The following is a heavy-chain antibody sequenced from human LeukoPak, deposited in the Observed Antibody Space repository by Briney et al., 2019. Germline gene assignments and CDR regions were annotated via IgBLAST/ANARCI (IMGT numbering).Heavy chain of an antibody. CDR3: ARGVPGDY. Sequence: PGGSLRLSCAASGFTFSSYAMHWVRQAPGKGLEWLSYISSSGGSTYYADSVKGRFTISRDNGKKSLYLRMNSPRAEDTAIYYCARGVPGDYWGQGTLVTVSS. J-gene: IGHJ4*02. V-gene: IGHV3-48*03. CDR2: ISSSGGST. D-gene: IGHD1-1*01. CDR1: GFTFSSYA.